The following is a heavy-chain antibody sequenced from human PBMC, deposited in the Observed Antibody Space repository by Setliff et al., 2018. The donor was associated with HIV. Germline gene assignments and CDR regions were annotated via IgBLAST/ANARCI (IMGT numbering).Heavy chain of an antibody. CDR1: GGTFSSYT. J-gene: IGHJ6*03. CDR3: ARCGAGEWHLYMDV. D-gene: IGHD3-16*01. V-gene: IGHV1-69*02. Sequence: ASVKVSCKASGGTFSSYTINWVRQAPGQGLEWMGRSIPILGIGNDEQAQKFKGRVTFTADKSTSTVYMELSSLRSEDTAVYYCARCGAGEWHLYMDVWGKGTAVTGSS. CDR2: SIPILGIG.